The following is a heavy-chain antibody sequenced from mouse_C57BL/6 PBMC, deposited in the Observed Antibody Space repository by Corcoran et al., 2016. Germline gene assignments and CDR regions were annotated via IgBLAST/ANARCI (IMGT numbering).Heavy chain of an antibody. D-gene: IGHD4-1*01. CDR1: GYAFSSHW. CDR2: IYPGDGDT. Sequence: QVQLQQSGAELVKPGASVKISCKASGYAFSSHWMNWVKQRPGKGLEWIGQIYPGDGDTNYNGKFKGKATLTADKSSSTAYMQLSSLTSEDSAVYFCARGELGRFAYWGQGTLVTVSA. CDR3: ARGELGRFAY. V-gene: IGHV1-80*01. J-gene: IGHJ3*01.